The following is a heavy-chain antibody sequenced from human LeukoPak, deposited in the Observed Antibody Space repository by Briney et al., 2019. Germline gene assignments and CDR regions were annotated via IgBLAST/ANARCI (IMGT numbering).Heavy chain of an antibody. CDR3: ARGWYYL. D-gene: IGHD3-10*01. CDR1: GFTFSSYT. CDR2: ISGSGGRT. V-gene: IGHV3-21*06. J-gene: IGHJ3*01. Sequence: GGSLRLSCAASGFTFSSYTITWVRQAPGKGLEWVSAISGSGGRTYYADSVKGRFTISRDNAKNSLYLQMNSLRAEDTAVYYCARGWYYLWGQGTMVTVSS.